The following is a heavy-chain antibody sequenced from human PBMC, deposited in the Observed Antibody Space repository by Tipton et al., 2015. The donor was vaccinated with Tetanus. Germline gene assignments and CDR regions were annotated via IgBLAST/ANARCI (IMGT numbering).Heavy chain of an antibody. CDR1: GGSLNTYY. Sequence: TLSLTCTVSGGSLNTYYWSWVRQSPGKGLEWIGHVFYTGHTNYNPSLMSRVTISIDPSKNSFSLHLTSVTAADTAVYYCARSVAPWTLTSVRAVRGVSSGYEFWGQGTLVTVSS. CDR3: ARSVAPWTLTSVRAVRGVSSGYEF. V-gene: IGHV4-59*12. D-gene: IGHD3-10*01. CDR2: VFYTGHT. J-gene: IGHJ4*02.